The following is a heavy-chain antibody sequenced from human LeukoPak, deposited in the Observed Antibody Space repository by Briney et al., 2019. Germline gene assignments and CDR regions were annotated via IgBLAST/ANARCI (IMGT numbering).Heavy chain of an antibody. D-gene: IGHD3-10*01. CDR1: GFTFSSYW. CDR3: ATATLVRGVILFDP. V-gene: IGHV3-7*03. CDR2: IKEDGSKI. Sequence: HPGGSLRLSCAAPGFTFSSYWMTWVRQAPGKGLEWVTNIKEDGSKIYYVDSVRGRFTISRDNAKNSLYLQMNSLRAEDTAVYYCATATLVRGVILFDPWGQGTLVTVSS. J-gene: IGHJ5*02.